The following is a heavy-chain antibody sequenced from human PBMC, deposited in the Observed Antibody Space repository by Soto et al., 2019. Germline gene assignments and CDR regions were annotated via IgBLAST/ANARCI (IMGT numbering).Heavy chain of an antibody. CDR2: TSSNNGKT. D-gene: IGHD5-12*01. Sequence: GASVKVSCKTSGYSFTTYGISWVRQAPGQGLEWMGWTSSNNGKTKYAQKFQGRVTMTTDKSTNTVHMELRSLRSGDTAVYYCARTSVAQSEEYFDYWGQGTLVNVS. J-gene: IGHJ4*02. CDR3: ARTSVAQSEEYFDY. V-gene: IGHV1-18*01. CDR1: GYSFTTYG.